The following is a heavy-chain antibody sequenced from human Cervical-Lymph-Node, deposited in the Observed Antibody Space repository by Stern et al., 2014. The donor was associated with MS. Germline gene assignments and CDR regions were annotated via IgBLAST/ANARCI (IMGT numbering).Heavy chain of an antibody. V-gene: IGHV2-5*01. Sequence: QITLKESGPTLVKPTQTLTLTCNFSGFSLSTSGVGVGWLRQPPGKALEWLALIYWSDETRYIPSLKTRLTISKDTSKNQVVLTMTNVDAMDTGTYFCAHSTPVARGFDYWGQGTLVTVSS. CDR1: GFSLSTSGVG. D-gene: IGHD4-23*01. J-gene: IGHJ4*02. CDR2: IYWSDET. CDR3: AHSTPVARGFDY.